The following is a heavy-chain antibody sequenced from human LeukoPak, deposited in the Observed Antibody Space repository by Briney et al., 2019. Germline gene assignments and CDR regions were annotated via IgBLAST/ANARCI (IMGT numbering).Heavy chain of an antibody. CDR2: ISWDGGST. CDR1: GFTFDDYA. CDR3: ANDINPGYSYGPDY. Sequence: QPGGSLRLSCAASGFTFDDYAMHWVRQAPGKGLEWVSLISWDGGSTYYADSVKGRFTISRDNSKNSLYLQMNSLRAEDTALYYCANDINPGYSYGPDYWGQGTLVTVSS. J-gene: IGHJ4*02. V-gene: IGHV3-43D*04. D-gene: IGHD5-18*01.